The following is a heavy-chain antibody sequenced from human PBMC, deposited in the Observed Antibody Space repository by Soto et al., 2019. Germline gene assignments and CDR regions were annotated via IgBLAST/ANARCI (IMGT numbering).Heavy chain of an antibody. CDR1: GFTFSNAW. V-gene: IGHV3-15*07. Sequence: PGGSLRLSCAASGFTFSNAWMNWVRQAPGKGLEWVGRIKSKTDGGTTDYAAPVKGRFTISRDDSKNTLYLQMNSLKTEDTAVYYCTAYERGYSSSWPYYYGMDVWGQGTTVTVSS. J-gene: IGHJ6*02. D-gene: IGHD6-13*01. CDR2: IKSKTDGGTT. CDR3: TAYERGYSSSWPYYYGMDV.